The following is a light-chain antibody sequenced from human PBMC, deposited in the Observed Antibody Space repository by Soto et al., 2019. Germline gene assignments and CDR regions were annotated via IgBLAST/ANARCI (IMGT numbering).Light chain of an antibody. V-gene: IGKV4-1*01. CDR1: QSVLYSSNNKNY. CDR2: WAS. Sequence: DIVLTQSPDSLAVSLGERVTINCRSSQSVLYSSNNKNYLAWYQQRPGQPPKLLIYWASTRESGVPDRFSGSGSGTDFTLTITSLQAEDVAVYYCQQYESTPPTFGQGTKVDIK. J-gene: IGKJ2*01. CDR3: QQYESTPPT.